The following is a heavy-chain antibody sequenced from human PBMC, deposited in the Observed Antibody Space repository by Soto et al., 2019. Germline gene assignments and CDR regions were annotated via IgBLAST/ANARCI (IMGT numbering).Heavy chain of an antibody. CDR1: GGTFSSYA. V-gene: IGHV1-69*12. CDR3: ARDLGASGSDLNGMDV. J-gene: IGHJ6*02. CDR2: IIPIFGTA. D-gene: IGHD3-10*01. Sequence: QVQLVQSGAEVKKPGSSVKVSCKASGGTFSSYAISWVRQAPGQGLEWMGGIIPIFGTANYAQKFQGRVTITADQSTGTADMELGSLRSEDTAVYYCARDLGASGSDLNGMDVWGQGTTVTVSS.